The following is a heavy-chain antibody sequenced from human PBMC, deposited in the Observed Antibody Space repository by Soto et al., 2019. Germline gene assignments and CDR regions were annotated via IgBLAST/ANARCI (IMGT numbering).Heavy chain of an antibody. V-gene: IGHV1-2*02. CDR1: GYTFTGYY. CDR2: INPNSGGT. CDR3: ARDPSYGDYEDFDY. J-gene: IGHJ4*02. Sequence: GASVKVSCKASGYTFTGYYMHWVRQAPGQGLEWMGWINPNSGGTNYAQKFQGRVTMTRDTSISTAYMELSRLRSDDTAVYYCARDPSYGDYEDFDYWGQGTLVTVSS. D-gene: IGHD4-17*01.